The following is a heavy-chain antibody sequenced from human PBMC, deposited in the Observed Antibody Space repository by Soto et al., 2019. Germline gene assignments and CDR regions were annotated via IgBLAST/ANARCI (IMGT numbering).Heavy chain of an antibody. Sequence: EVQLVQSGAEVKKPGESLKISCKGSGCSFTTYWIAWVRQMPGKGLEWVGVIYPGDSDTRYSPSFEGHVTISVDKSVSTAFLQWNSLKASDNAIYYCARHSTSTPKDYWGQGTLVTVSS. CDR1: GCSFTTYW. D-gene: IGHD6-13*01. V-gene: IGHV5-51*01. CDR3: ARHSTSTPKDY. CDR2: IYPGDSDT. J-gene: IGHJ4*01.